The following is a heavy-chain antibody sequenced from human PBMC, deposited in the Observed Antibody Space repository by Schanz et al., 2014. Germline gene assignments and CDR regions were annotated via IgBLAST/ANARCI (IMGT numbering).Heavy chain of an antibody. CDR1: GVTVSSNY. Sequence: EVQLVESGGGLVQPGGSLRLSCAASGVTVSSNYMSWVRQAPGKGLEWVSVIYSGGSTYYADSVKGRFSISRHNSENTVYLQMNSLIAEDTAVYYCAKCIGWYGRCAFDIWGQGTMVTVSS. CDR3: AKCIGWYGRCAFDI. J-gene: IGHJ3*02. V-gene: IGHV3-53*04. CDR2: IYSGGST. D-gene: IGHD6-19*01.